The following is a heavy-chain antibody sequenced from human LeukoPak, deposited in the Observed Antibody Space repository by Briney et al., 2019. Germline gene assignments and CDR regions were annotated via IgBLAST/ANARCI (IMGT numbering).Heavy chain of an antibody. Sequence: PGGSLRLSCAASGFTFDDYAMHWVRQAPGKGLEWVPLISGDGGSTYYADSVKGRFTISRDNSKNSLYLQMNSLRTEDTALYYCTTDPPLVYPTFDYWGQGTLVTVSS. V-gene: IGHV3-43*02. CDR3: TTDPPLVYPTFDY. CDR1: GFTFDDYA. J-gene: IGHJ4*02. D-gene: IGHD3-9*01. CDR2: ISGDGGST.